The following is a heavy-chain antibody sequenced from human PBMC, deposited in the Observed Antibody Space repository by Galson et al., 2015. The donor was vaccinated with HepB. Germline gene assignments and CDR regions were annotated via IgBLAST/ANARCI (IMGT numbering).Heavy chain of an antibody. CDR1: GFTFSSYR. D-gene: IGHD3-22*01. V-gene: IGHV3-48*04. Sequence: SLRLSCAASGFTFSSYRLNWIRQAPGKGLEWVSYITTDGRTTYYADSVKGRFTISRDNAKKSLFLEMNNLTVEDTAIYYCARDNYYDSPLNPWGQGTLVTVSS. J-gene: IGHJ4*02. CDR2: ITTDGRTT. CDR3: ARDNYYDSPLNP.